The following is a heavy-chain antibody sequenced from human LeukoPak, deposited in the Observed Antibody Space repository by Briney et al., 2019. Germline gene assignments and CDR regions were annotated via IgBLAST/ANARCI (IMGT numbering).Heavy chain of an antibody. V-gene: IGHV1-24*01. J-gene: IGHJ4*02. CDR2: FDSEDGES. CDR1: GYTLTELS. Sequence: GASVKVSCKVSGYTLTELSMHWVRQAPGKGLEWMGPFDSEDGESIFAQKFQGRVTVTEDTSTDTVYMELSGLRSEDTAVYYCGVELTLGRLLPTTSFDYWGQGTLVTVSS. CDR3: GVELTLGRLLPTTSFDY. D-gene: IGHD1-26*01.